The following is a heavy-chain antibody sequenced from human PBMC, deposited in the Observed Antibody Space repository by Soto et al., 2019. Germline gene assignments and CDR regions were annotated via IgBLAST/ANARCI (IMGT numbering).Heavy chain of an antibody. CDR3: ARFLEWPRLGYYYYYMDV. J-gene: IGHJ6*03. Sequence: SETLSLTCAVSSGSISSSNWWSWVRQPPGKGLEWIGEIYHSGSTNYNPSLKSRVTISVDKSKNQFSLKLSSVTAADTAVYYCARFLEWPRLGYYYYYMDVWGKGTTVTVSS. V-gene: IGHV4-4*02. CDR2: IYHSGST. CDR1: SGSISSSNW. D-gene: IGHD3-3*01.